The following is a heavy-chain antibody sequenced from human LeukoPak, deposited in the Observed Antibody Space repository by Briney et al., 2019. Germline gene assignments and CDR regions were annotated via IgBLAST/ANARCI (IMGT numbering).Heavy chain of an antibody. CDR1: GGTFSSYA. V-gene: IGHV1-69*05. J-gene: IGHJ6*03. Sequence: SVKVSCKASGGTFSSYAISWVRQAPGQGLEWMGGIIPIFGTANYAQKFQGRVMITTDESTSTAYMELSSLRSEDTAVYYCATNWNVDYYYMDVWGKGTTVTVSS. CDR3: ATNWNVDYYYMDV. D-gene: IGHD1-1*01. CDR2: IIPIFGTA.